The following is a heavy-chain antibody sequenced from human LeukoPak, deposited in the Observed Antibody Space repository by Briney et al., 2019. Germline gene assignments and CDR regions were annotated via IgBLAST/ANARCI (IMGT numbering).Heavy chain of an antibody. CDR1: GFTFGDYA. D-gene: IGHD5-12*01. J-gene: IGHJ4*02. CDR2: IRSKAYGGTT. V-gene: IGHV3-49*04. Sequence: GGSLRLSCTASGFTFGDYAMSWVRQAPGKGREGGGLIRSKAYGGTTEYAASVKGRYTISRDDSKSIAYLQMNSLKTEDTAVYYCTRYSGYDFALGAQGFDYWGQGTLVTVSS. CDR3: TRYSGYDFALGAQGFDY.